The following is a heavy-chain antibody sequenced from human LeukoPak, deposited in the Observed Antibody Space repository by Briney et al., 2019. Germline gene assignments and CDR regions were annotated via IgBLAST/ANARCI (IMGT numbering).Heavy chain of an antibody. CDR3: AKDCVGTQALEP. Sequence: GGSLRLSCAASGFTFSSYGMHWVRQAPGKGLEWVAVMWYDGSNKYYADSVKGRFTISRDNSKNTLYLQMNSLRAEDTAVYYCAKDCVGTQALEPWGQGTLVTVSS. V-gene: IGHV3-33*06. CDR1: GFTFSSYG. J-gene: IGHJ5*02. CDR2: MWYDGSNK. D-gene: IGHD3-10*01.